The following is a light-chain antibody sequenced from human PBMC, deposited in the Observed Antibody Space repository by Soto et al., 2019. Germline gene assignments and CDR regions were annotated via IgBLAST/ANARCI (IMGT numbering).Light chain of an antibody. Sequence: AIRMTQSPSSLSASVGDRVTITCRASQHIRNDLGWYQQKPGRAPKLLIYSSSTLQSGVPSRFNCSGSGKDVTLSSSSLQPEDFATYYCLQDYAFPWTFGQGN. CDR1: QHIRND. V-gene: IGKV1-6*01. J-gene: IGKJ1*01. CDR2: SSS. CDR3: LQDYAFPWT.